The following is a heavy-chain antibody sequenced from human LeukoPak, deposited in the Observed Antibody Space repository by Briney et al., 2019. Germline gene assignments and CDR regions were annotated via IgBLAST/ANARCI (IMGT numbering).Heavy chain of an antibody. CDR2: FDPEDGET. J-gene: IGHJ3*02. V-gene: IGHV1-24*01. Sequence: APVKVSCKVSGDTLTELSMHWVRQAPGKGLEWMGGFDPEDGETIYAQKFQGRVTMTEDTSTDTAYMELSSLRSEDTAVYYCATVQGHDAFDIWGQGTMVTVSS. CDR3: ATVQGHDAFDI. CDR1: GDTLTELS.